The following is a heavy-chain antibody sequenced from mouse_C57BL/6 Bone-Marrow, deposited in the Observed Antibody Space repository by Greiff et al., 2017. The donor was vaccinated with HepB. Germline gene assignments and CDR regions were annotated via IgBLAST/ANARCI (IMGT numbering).Heavy chain of an antibody. CDR1: GFNIKDDY. V-gene: IGHV14-4*01. CDR3: ARNDLLYAMDY. CDR2: IDPENGDT. Sequence: EVQLQQSGAELVRPGASVKLSCTASGFNIKDDYMHWVKQRPEQGLEWIGWIDPENGDTEYASKFQGKATITADTSSNTAYLQLSSLTSEDTAVYYCARNDLLYAMDYWGQGTSVTVSS. J-gene: IGHJ4*01. D-gene: IGHD6-1*01.